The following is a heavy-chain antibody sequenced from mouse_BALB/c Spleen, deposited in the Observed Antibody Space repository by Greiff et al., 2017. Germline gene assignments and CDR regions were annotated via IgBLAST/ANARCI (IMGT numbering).Heavy chain of an antibody. J-gene: IGHJ2*01. Sequence: EVMLVESGGDLVKPGGSLKLSCAASGFTFSSYGMSWVRQTPDKRLEWVATISSGGSYTYYPDSVKGRFTISRDNAKNTLYLQMSSLKSEDTAMYYCARQYGSSVYYFDYWGQGTTLTVSS. D-gene: IGHD1-1*01. CDR3: ARQYGSSVYYFDY. CDR1: GFTFSSYG. CDR2: ISSGGSYT. V-gene: IGHV5-6*01.